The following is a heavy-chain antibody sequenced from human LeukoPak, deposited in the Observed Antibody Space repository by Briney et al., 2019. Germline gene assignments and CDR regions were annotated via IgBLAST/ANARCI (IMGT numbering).Heavy chain of an antibody. CDR1: GFTFSNAW. CDR3: ATEWERGSFYFDY. Sequence: GGSLRLSCAASGFTFSNAWMTWVRQAPGKGLEWIGRIKSKTDGGTTNYAAPVEGRFTISRDDSENTLYLQMNSLKTEDTAVYYCATEWERGSFYFDYWGQGTLVTVSS. V-gene: IGHV3-15*01. CDR2: IKSKTDGGTT. D-gene: IGHD1-1*01. J-gene: IGHJ4*02.